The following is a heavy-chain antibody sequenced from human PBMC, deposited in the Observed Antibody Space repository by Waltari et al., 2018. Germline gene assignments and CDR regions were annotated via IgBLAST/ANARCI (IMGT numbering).Heavy chain of an antibody. CDR3: ATDRVGSMITFGGVIVQYGY. J-gene: IGHJ4*02. Sequence: EVQLVQSGAEVKKPGATVKLSCKASGYTFTDYHMHWVQQAPGKGLGWMGRVDPEDGETIYAEKFQGRVTITADTSTDTAYMELSSLRSEDTAVYYCATDRVGSMITFGGVIVQYGYWGQGTLVTVSS. CDR2: VDPEDGET. CDR1: GYTFTDYH. V-gene: IGHV1-69-2*01. D-gene: IGHD3-16*02.